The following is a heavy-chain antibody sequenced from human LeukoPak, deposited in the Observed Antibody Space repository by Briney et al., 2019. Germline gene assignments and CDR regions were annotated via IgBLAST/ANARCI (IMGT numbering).Heavy chain of an antibody. Sequence: ASVKVSCKASGYTFTSYGISWVRQAPGQGLEWMGWISAYNGSTNYAQKLQGRVTMTTDTSTSTAYMELRSLRSDDTAVYYCARANVEQQLVMGGVFRAYNWFDPWGQGTLVTVSS. V-gene: IGHV1-18*01. CDR1: GYTFTSYG. D-gene: IGHD6-13*01. J-gene: IGHJ5*02. CDR3: ARANVEQQLVMGGVFRAYNWFDP. CDR2: ISAYNGST.